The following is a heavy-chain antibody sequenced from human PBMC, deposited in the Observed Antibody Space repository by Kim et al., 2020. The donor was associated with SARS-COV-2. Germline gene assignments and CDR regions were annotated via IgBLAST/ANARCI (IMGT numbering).Heavy chain of an antibody. V-gene: IGHV4-39*01. CDR3: ARLFDGRGSGRYYYYY. Sequence: SETLSLTCTVSGGSISSSSYYWGWIRQPPGKGLEWIGSIYYSGSTYYNPSLKSRVTISVDTSKNQFSLKLSSVTAADTAVYYCARLFDGRGSGRYYYYY. D-gene: IGHD3-10*01. J-gene: IGHJ6*01. CDR1: GGSISSSSYY. CDR2: IYYSGST.